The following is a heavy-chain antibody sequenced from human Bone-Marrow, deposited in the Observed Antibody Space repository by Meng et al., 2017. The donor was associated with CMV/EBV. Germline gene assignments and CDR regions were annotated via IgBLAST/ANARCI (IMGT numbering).Heavy chain of an antibody. CDR2: ISSSSDTI. CDR1: GFTFSSYG. CDR3: ARDVWFDP. Sequence: GESLKISCAASGFTFSSYGMHWVRQAPGKGLEWISYISSSSDTIYYADSVKGRFTISRDNAKNSLYLQMNSLRAEDTAVYYCARDVWFDPWGQGTLVTVSS. J-gene: IGHJ5*02. V-gene: IGHV3-48*04.